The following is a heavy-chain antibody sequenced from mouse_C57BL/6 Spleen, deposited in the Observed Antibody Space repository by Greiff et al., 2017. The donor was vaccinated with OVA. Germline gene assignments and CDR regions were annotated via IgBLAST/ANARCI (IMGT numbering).Heavy chain of an antibody. D-gene: IGHD2-4*01. J-gene: IGHJ2*01. V-gene: IGHV1-74*01. CDR1: GYTFTSYW. CDR3: AKGDYDVGGVDY. Sequence: VPLQQPGAELVKPGASVKVSCKASGYTFTSYWMHWVKQRPGQGLEWIGRIHPSDSDTNYNQKFKGKATLTVDKSSSTAYMQRSSLTSEDSAVYYCAKGDYDVGGVDYWGQGTTLTVSS. CDR2: IHPSDSDT.